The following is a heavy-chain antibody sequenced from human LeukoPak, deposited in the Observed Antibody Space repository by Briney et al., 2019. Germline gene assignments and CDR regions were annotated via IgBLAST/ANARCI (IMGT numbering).Heavy chain of an antibody. CDR3: AKALRGGGNSYNWFDR. Sequence: GGSLRLSCAASGFTFSSYAMSWVRQAPGKGLEWVSAISGSGGSTYYADSVKGRFTISRDNSKNTLYLQMNSLRAEDTAVYYCAKALRGGGNSYNWFDRWGQGTLVTVSS. J-gene: IGHJ5*02. V-gene: IGHV3-23*01. CDR2: ISGSGGST. CDR1: GFTFSSYA. D-gene: IGHD4-23*01.